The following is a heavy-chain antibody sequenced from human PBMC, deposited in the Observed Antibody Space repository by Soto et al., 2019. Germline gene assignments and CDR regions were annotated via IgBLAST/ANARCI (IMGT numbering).Heavy chain of an antibody. V-gene: IGHV4-59*01. CDR1: GGSISSYY. Sequence: QVQLQESGPGLVKPSETLSLTCTVSGGSISSYYWSWIRQPPGKGLEWIGYIYYSGGTNYNPSLSCRVHMSEGSPTTPYSLKLSSVTAADTPVYYCARGKYYGFWGGYYPPRPNWWAPWGQETQVTVTS. CDR3: ARGKYYGFWGGYYPPRPNWWAP. D-gene: IGHD3-3*01. CDR2: IYYSGGT. J-gene: IGHJ5*02.